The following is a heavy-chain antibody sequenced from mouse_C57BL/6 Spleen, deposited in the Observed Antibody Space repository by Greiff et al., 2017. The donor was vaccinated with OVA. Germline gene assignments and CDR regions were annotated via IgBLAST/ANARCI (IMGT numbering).Heavy chain of an antibody. D-gene: IGHD1-1*01. CDR3: ARRGYGSSSAWFAY. CDR2: IYPGSGST. Sequence: VQLQQSGAELVKPGASVKMSCKASGYTFTSYWITWVKQRPGQGLEWIGDIYPGSGSTNYNEKFKSKATLTVDTSSSTAYMQLSSLTSEDSAVYYCARRGYGSSSAWFAYWGQGTLVTVSA. CDR1: GYTFTSYW. V-gene: IGHV1-55*01. J-gene: IGHJ3*01.